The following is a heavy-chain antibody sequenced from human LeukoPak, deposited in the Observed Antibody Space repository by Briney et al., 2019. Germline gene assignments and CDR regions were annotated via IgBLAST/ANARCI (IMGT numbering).Heavy chain of an antibody. CDR3: VSLVDTAMIKTMFDY. D-gene: IGHD5-18*01. J-gene: IGHJ4*02. CDR1: GGSMSTYF. CDR2: FYSSGNS. V-gene: IGHV4-4*07. Sequence: SETLSLTCIVSGGSMSTYFWSWVRQPAGKGLEWIGRFYSSGNSDYNPSLKSRVTMSADTSKNQFSMQLTSVTAADTAVYYCVSLVDTAMIKTMFDYWGQGTLVTVSS.